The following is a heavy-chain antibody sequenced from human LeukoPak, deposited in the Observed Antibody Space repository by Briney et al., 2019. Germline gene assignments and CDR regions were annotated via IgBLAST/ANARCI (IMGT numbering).Heavy chain of an antibody. CDR2: ISYDGSNK. CDR1: GFTFSSYA. V-gene: IGHV3-30*04. CDR3: AREVAAAGTLDY. J-gene: IGHJ4*02. Sequence: GGSLRLSCAASGFTFSSYAMHWVRQAPGKGLEWVAVISYDGSNKYYADSVKGRFTISRDNSKNTLYLKMNSIRAEDMAVYYCAREVAAAGTLDYWGQGTLVTVSS. D-gene: IGHD6-13*01.